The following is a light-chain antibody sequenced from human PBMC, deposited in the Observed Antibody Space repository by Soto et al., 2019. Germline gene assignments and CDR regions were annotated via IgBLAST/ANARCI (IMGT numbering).Light chain of an antibody. J-gene: IGLJ1*01. Sequence: QSALTQPPSASGSPGQSVTISCTGTSGDVGGYDYVSWYQQHPGKAPKLMIYEVTKRPLGVPDRFSGSKSGNTASLTISGLQAEDEADYYCCSYAGNPYVFGTGTKLTVL. CDR2: EVT. CDR3: CSYAGNPYV. V-gene: IGLV2-8*01. CDR1: SGDVGGYDY.